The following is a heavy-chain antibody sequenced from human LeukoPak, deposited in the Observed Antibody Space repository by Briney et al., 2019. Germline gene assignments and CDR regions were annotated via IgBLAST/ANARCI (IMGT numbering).Heavy chain of an antibody. V-gene: IGHV1-69*13. D-gene: IGHD2-15*01. CDR1: GGTFSSYA. CDR2: IIPIFGTA. CDR3: ARGPKYCSGGSCSNYYYYYMDV. J-gene: IGHJ6*03. Sequence: SVKVSCKASGGTFSSYAISWVRQAPGQGLEWMGGIIPIFGTANYAQKFQGRVTITADESTSTAYMELSSLRSEDTAVYYCARGPKYCSGGSCSNYYYYYMDVWGKGTTVTVSS.